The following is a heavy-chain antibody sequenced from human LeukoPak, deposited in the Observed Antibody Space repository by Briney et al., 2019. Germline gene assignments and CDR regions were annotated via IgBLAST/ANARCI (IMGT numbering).Heavy chain of an antibody. CDR2: ISGSGDNT. CDR1: RFSFSSYA. V-gene: IGHV3-23*01. J-gene: IGHJ4*02. D-gene: IGHD6-19*01. Sequence: GGSLRLSCAASRFSFSSYAMSWVRQAPGKGLECVSSISGSGDNTYYAESVKGRFTISRDNSKNTLFLQMNSLRAEDTAVFYCAKRSGYTTGWFFDFWGQGTLVTVSS. CDR3: AKRSGYTTGWFFDF.